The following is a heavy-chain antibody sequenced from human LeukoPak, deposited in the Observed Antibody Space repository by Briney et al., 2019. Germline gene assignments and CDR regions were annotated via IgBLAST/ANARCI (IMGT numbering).Heavy chain of an antibody. CDR3: AKGTGKSTLNWFDS. CDR1: GFTFSSYG. D-gene: IGHD1-1*01. Sequence: GGSLRLSCAASGFTFSSYGMHWVRQAPGKGLEWVAIISYDGSNKYYADSVKGRFTISRGNSKNTLYLQMNSLRAEDTAVYYCAKGTGKSTLNWFDSWGQGTLVTVSS. V-gene: IGHV3-30*18. CDR2: ISYDGSNK. J-gene: IGHJ5*01.